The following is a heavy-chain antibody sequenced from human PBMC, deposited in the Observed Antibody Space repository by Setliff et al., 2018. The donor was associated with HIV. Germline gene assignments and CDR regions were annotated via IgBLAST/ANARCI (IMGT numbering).Heavy chain of an antibody. V-gene: IGHV1-8*02. Sequence: ASVKVSCKASGYTFTSYDINWVRRATGQGLEWMGWMNPNSGNRDYAQKFQGRVTMTRITSISTAYMELSSLRSEDTAVYYCVVPAAVGASDAFDIWGQGTKVTVSS. CDR1: GYTFTSYD. D-gene: IGHD2-15*01. CDR2: MNPNSGNR. CDR3: VVPAAVGASDAFDI. J-gene: IGHJ3*02.